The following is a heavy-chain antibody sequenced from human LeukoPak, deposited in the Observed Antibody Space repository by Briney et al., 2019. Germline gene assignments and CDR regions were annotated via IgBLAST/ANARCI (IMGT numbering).Heavy chain of an antibody. Sequence: GGSLRLSCAASGFTFSGYWMSWVRQAPGKGLEWVANIKQDGSEKYYVDSVKGRFTISRDNVDNVVYLQMNSLGAEDTAVYYCARVAVSGPTGWFDSWGQGTLVIVSS. CDR2: IKQDGSEK. D-gene: IGHD2-8*02. J-gene: IGHJ5*01. V-gene: IGHV3-7*01. CDR1: GFTFSGYW. CDR3: ARVAVSGPTGWFDS.